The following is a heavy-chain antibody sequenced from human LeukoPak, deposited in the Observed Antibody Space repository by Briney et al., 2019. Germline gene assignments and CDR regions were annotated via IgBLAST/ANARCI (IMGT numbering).Heavy chain of an antibody. CDR2: ISYDESNK. Sequence: PGGSLRLSCAASGFTFSAYAMHWVRQAPGKGLEWVAVISYDESNKYYADSVKGRFTTSRDNSKKTLYLQMNSPRPEDTAVYYCSRGLLGSYRYPFDYWCQGTLVTVSS. D-gene: IGHD3-16*02. J-gene: IGHJ4*02. CDR3: SRGLLGSYRYPFDY. V-gene: IGHV3-30*04. CDR1: GFTFSAYA.